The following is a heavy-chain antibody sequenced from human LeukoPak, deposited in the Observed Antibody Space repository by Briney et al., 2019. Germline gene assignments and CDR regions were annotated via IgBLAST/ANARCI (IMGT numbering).Heavy chain of an antibody. CDR3: ARVSPGRGPRAGFDY. CDR2: IYTGGST. CDR1: GFTVSSNY. J-gene: IGHJ4*02. V-gene: IGHV3-53*01. D-gene: IGHD1-26*01. Sequence: PGGSLRLSCATSGFTVSSNYMTWVRQAPGKGLEWVSVIYTGGSTYYADSVKGRFTISRDTSKNTLYLQMNSLGAEDTAVYYCARVSPGRGPRAGFDYWGQGTRVTVSS.